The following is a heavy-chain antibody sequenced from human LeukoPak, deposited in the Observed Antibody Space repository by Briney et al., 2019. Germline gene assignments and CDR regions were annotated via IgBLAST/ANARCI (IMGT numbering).Heavy chain of an antibody. CDR1: AFTFGDYA. D-gene: IGHD3-22*01. CDR2: IRSKTYGGTT. Sequence: PGRSLRLSCTASAFTFGDYALTWVRQAPGKGLEWLGFIRSKTYGGTTELAASVEGRFTISRDDSKSIAYLQMNSLKTEDTAVYYCTRSEYTYYYDGSGYLIDYWGQGTLVTVSS. V-gene: IGHV3-49*04. CDR3: TRSEYTYYYDGSGYLIDY. J-gene: IGHJ4*02.